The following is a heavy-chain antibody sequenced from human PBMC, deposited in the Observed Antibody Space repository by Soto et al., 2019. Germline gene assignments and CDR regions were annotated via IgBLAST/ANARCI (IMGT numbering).Heavy chain of an antibody. CDR2: ISSTTNYI. D-gene: IGHD5-12*01. J-gene: IGHJ3*02. CDR1: GFTFTRYS. V-gene: IGHV3-21*01. Sequence: PGGSLRLSCAASGFTFTRYSMNWVRQAPGKGLEWVSSISSTTNYIYYGDSMKGRFTSFRDNAKNTLFLQMTSLGVEDTAVYYCAREMATISLGAFDIWGEGTMVTVSS. CDR3: AREMATISLGAFDI.